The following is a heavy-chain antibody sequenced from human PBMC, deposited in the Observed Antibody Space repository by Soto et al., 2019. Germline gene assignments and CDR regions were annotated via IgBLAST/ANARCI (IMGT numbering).Heavy chain of an antibody. CDR1: GFTFSGDW. CDR3: ARGPRGLYHHDY. D-gene: IGHD2-2*01. Sequence: GGSLRLSCAASGFTFSGDWMHWVRQGAGKGLVWVSRINMGGSSTNYADSVKGRFTISRDNAKNTLYLQMNSLRVDDTAVYYCARGPRGLYHHDYWGQGALVTVS. CDR2: INMGGSST. V-gene: IGHV3-74*01. J-gene: IGHJ4*02.